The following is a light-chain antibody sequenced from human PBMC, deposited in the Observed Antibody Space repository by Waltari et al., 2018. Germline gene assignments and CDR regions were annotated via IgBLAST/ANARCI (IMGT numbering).Light chain of an antibody. CDR2: RNS. CDR1: SSNLGTQT. J-gene: IGLJ3*02. Sequence: QPVLTQQPSASGTPGQRVTIPCFGSSSNLGTQTVNWYHQLPGTAPKLLIYRNSQRPSGVPDRFSGSKSGTSASLAISGLQSEDEADYYCAAWDDSWVFGGGTKLTVL. V-gene: IGLV1-44*01. CDR3: AAWDDSWV.